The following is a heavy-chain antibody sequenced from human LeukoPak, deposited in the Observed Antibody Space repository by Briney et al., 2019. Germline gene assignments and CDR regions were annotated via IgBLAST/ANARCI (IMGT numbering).Heavy chain of an antibody. D-gene: IGHD2-2*01. Sequence: SETLSLTCTVSGVSITDYYWSWIRQAAGKGLEWIGRIHSSGSTNYNPSLMSRVTMSVDTSKTQFSLRLNSVTAADTAVYFCARGGGKAAAFVLHYWGQGTLVTVSS. J-gene: IGHJ4*02. V-gene: IGHV4-4*07. CDR1: GVSITDYY. CDR2: IHSSGST. CDR3: ARGGGKAAAFVLHY.